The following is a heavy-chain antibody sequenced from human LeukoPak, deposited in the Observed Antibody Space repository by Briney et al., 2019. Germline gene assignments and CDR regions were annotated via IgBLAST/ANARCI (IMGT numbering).Heavy chain of an antibody. CDR3: TKELGALGSSHMCYFDY. CDR1: GFTFSSYA. J-gene: IGHJ4*02. CDR2: ISYDGSKK. V-gene: IGHV3-30-3*02. Sequence: PGGSLRLSCAASGFTFSSYAIDWVRQAPGKGLEWVALISYDGSKKYYAESVEGRFTISRDNPNNILYLQMNSLRPEDTAVYYCTKELGALGSSHMCYFDYWGQGILVTVS. D-gene: IGHD1-26*01.